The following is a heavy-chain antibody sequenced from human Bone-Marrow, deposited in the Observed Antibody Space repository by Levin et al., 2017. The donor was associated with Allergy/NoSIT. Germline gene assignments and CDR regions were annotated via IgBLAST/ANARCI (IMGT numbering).Heavy chain of an antibody. Sequence: GGSLRLSCAASGFSFSTYAMTWVRQAPGKGLEWVASIDRSSRYIYYADSLQGRLIISRDNAENSLYLQMNSLRAEDTAIYYCARRDSYGSIDSYGMDVWGQGTTVTVSS. CDR1: GFSFSTYA. CDR3: ARRDSYGSIDSYGMDV. V-gene: IGHV3-21*01. D-gene: IGHD5-18*01. J-gene: IGHJ6*02. CDR2: IDRSSRYI.